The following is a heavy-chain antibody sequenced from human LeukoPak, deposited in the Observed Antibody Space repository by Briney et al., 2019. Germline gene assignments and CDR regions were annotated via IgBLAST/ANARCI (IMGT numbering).Heavy chain of an antibody. D-gene: IGHD5-24*01. J-gene: IGHJ4*02. Sequence: AESLKTSYKGSGYMFTNYWIGWVRQMAGKGLEWMGIIYPGDSDSRYSPSFQGQVTTSADKSINTAYLQWSSLKAADTAKYYSESSEEGYKNFDYWGQGTLVTVSS. V-gene: IGHV5-51*01. CDR1: GYMFTNYW. CDR2: IYPGDSDS. CDR3: ESSEEGYKNFDY.